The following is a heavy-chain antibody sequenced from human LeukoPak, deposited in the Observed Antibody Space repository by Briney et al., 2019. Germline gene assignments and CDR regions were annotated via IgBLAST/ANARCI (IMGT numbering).Heavy chain of an antibody. J-gene: IGHJ4*02. Sequence: ASVKVSCKVSGDILSELSMHWVRQAPGKGLEWMGGFDPEEDERIFAQKFQGRVTMTEDTSTDTAYMELSTLRSEATAAYYCAAELMSGHFDHWGQGTLVTVSS. CDR2: FDPEEDER. D-gene: IGHD3-3*01. CDR1: GDILSELS. V-gene: IGHV1-24*01. CDR3: AAELMSGHFDH.